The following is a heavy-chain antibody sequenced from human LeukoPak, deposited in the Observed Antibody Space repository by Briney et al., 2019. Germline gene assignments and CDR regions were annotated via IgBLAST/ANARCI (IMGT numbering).Heavy chain of an antibody. CDR1: GYSISSGYY. V-gene: IGHV4-38-2*02. CDR3: ARSIAAAGYYYYYYGMDV. CDR2: IYHSGST. Sequence: SETLSLTCTVSGYSISSGYYWGWIRPPPGKGLEWIGSIYHSGSTYYNPSLKSRVTISVDTSKNQFSLKLSSVTAADTAVYYCARSIAAAGYYYYYYGMDVWGQGTTVTVSS. J-gene: IGHJ6*02. D-gene: IGHD6-13*01.